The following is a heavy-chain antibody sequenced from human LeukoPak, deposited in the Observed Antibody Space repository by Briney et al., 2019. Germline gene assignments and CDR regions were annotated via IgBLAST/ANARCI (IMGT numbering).Heavy chain of an antibody. CDR1: GYTFTGYY. J-gene: IGHJ6*03. Sequence: ASVKVSCKASGYTFTGYYMHWVRQAPGEGLEWMGWISAYNGNTNYAQKLQGRVTMTTDTSTSTAYMELRSLRSDDTAVYYCARRGYCSGGSCYSSKNYYYYYYMDVWGKGTTVTVSS. V-gene: IGHV1-18*04. D-gene: IGHD2-15*01. CDR3: ARRGYCSGGSCYSSKNYYYYYYMDV. CDR2: ISAYNGNT.